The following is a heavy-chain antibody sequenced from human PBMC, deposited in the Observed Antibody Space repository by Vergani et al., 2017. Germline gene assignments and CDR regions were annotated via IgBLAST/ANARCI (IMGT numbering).Heavy chain of an antibody. J-gene: IGHJ3*02. CDR2: IRYDGSNK. Sequence: QVQLVESGGGVVQPGGSLRLSCAASGFTFSSYGMHWVRQAPGKGLEWVAFIRYDGSNKYYADSVKGRFTISRDNAKNSLYLQMNSLRAEDTAVYYCARRLGCSGGSCYGWGHDAFDIWGQGTMVTVSS. CDR3: ARRLGCSGGSCYGWGHDAFDI. D-gene: IGHD2-15*01. CDR1: GFTFSSYG. V-gene: IGHV3-30*02.